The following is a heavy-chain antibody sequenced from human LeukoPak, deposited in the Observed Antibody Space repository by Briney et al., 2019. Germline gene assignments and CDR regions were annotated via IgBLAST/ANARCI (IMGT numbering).Heavy chain of an antibody. CDR3: TRVGHGSYYLPY. CDR2: INPNNVT. V-gene: IGHV1-2*02. D-gene: IGHD1-26*01. Sequence: ASVKVSCKAFGYTFTDYYMHWVRQAPGQGLEWMGWINPNNVTNFAQKFQGRVTMTRDTSISTAYMEMSRLRSDDTAVYYCTRVGHGSYYLPYWGQEPWSPSPQ. J-gene: IGHJ4*01. CDR1: GYTFTDYY.